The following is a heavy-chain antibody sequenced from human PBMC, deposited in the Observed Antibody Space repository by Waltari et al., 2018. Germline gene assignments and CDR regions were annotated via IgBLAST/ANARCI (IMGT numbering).Heavy chain of an antibody. CDR3: ARGIGDS. D-gene: IGHD3-10*01. CDR2: INTEVTII. CDR1: GFTFSTYW. Sequence: EVHLVESGGGLVQPGGSLRLSCATSGFTFSTYWMHWVRQAPGKGLVWVSRINTEVTIINYADSVKGRFTISRDNAKNTLYLQMNSLRAEDTAVYFCARGIGDSWGQGTLVAVSS. V-gene: IGHV3-74*01. J-gene: IGHJ4*02.